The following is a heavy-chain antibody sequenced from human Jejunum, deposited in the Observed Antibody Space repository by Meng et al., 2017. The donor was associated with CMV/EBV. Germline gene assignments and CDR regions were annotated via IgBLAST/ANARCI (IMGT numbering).Heavy chain of an antibody. CDR1: GFTFSNYG. J-gene: IGHJ5*02. CDR3: VRGAGESKNNWFDP. D-gene: IGHD7-27*01. V-gene: IGHV3-74*01. Sequence: EVQLVESGGGLVQPGXWLSRSCAASGFTFSNYGIHWVRQAPGKGLGWVSRINTDGTTTGYADSVKGRFTISRDNARNTLYLQMSSLRAEDTAVYYCVRGAGESKNNWFDPWGQGILVTVSS. CDR2: INTDGTTT.